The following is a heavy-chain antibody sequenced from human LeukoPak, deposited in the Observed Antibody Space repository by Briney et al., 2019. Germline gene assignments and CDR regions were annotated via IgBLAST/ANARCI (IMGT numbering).Heavy chain of an antibody. CDR1: GFSLSTSGVG. CDR3: THTTTVVSGVHWFDP. D-gene: IGHD4-23*01. J-gene: IGHJ5*02. V-gene: IGHV2-5*02. CDR2: IYWDDDK. Sequence: SGPTLVKPTQTLTLTCTFSGFSLSTSGVGVGWIRQPPGKALEWLALIYWDDDKRYSPSLKSRLTITKDTSKNQVVLTMTNMDPVDTATYYCTHTTTVVSGVHWFDPWGQGTLVTVSS.